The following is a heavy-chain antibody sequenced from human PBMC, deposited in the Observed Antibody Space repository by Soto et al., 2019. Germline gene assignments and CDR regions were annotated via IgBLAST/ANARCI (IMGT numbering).Heavy chain of an antibody. CDR2: VSGSGGST. CDR1: GFTFSSYA. Sequence: GGSLRLSCAASGFTFSSYAMSWVRQAPGKGLEWVSAVSGSGGSTYYADSVKGRFTISRDNSKNTLYPQMNSLRAEDTAVYYCAKESSGQTSINWFDPWGQGTLVTVS. V-gene: IGHV3-23*01. D-gene: IGHD3-22*01. CDR3: AKESSGQTSINWFDP. J-gene: IGHJ5*02.